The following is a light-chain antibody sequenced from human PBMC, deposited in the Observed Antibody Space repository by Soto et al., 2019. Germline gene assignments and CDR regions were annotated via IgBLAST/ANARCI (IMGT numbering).Light chain of an antibody. V-gene: IGKV3-15*01. Sequence: IVMTQSPATLSVSPGERATLSCRASQSVSSNLAWYQQKPGQVPRLLIYAASNGATGIPARFSGSGSETEVTLTISSLQSEDFALYYCHQYHNWPWTFGQGTRVELK. CDR2: AAS. CDR3: HQYHNWPWT. CDR1: QSVSSN. J-gene: IGKJ1*01.